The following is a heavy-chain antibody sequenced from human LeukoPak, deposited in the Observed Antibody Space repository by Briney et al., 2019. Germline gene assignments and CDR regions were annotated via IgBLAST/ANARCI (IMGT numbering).Heavy chain of an antibody. CDR3: ARLVTAMVTYY. CDR2: INPNSGGT. J-gene: IGHJ4*02. Sequence: VASVKVSCKASGYTFTGYYMHWVRQAPGQGLEWMGWINPNSGGTNYAQKFQGRVTMTRDTSISTAYMELSRLRSDDTAVYFCARLVTAMVTYYWGQGTLVTVSS. CDR1: GYTFTGYY. V-gene: IGHV1-2*02. D-gene: IGHD5-18*01.